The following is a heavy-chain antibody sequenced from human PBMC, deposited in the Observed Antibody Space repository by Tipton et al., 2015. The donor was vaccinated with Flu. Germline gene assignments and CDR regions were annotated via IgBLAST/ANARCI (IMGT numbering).Heavy chain of an antibody. CDR2: INHSGST. CDR3: ARLKSGGSGRYFYYYYGMDV. J-gene: IGHJ6*02. D-gene: IGHD3-10*01. V-gene: IGHV4-34*01. CDR1: GGSFSGYY. Sequence: TLSLTCAVYGGSFSGYYWSWIRQPPGKGLEWIGEINHSGSTNYNPSLKSRVTISVDTSKNQFSLKLSSVTAADTAVYYCARLKSGGSGRYFYYYYGMDVWGQGTTVTVSS.